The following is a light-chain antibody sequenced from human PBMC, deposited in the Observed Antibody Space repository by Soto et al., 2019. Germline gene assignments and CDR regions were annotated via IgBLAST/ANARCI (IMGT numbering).Light chain of an antibody. CDR3: QQYGSSPPYT. V-gene: IGKV3D-20*01. J-gene: IGKJ2*01. CDR2: DAS. CDR1: QSVSNSY. Sequence: EIVLTQSPATLSLSPGERATLSCGASQSVSNSYLAWYQQKPGLAPRLLIYDASSRATGIPDRFSGSGSGTDFTLTISRLESVHFAVYVCQQYGSSPPYTFGQGTKLEIK.